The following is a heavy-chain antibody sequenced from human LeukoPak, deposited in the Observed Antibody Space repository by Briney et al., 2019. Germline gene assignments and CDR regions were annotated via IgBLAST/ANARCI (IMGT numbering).Heavy chain of an antibody. CDR1: GFTFSSYD. CDR2: ITSAGDT. Sequence: GGSLRLSCAASGFTFSSYDMHWVRQVTGKGLEWVSAITSAGDTYYPDSVKGRFTISRDTSKNTLYLQMNSLRAEDTAIYYCAMMFSGSYLYYFDYWGQGTLVTVSS. D-gene: IGHD1-26*01. J-gene: IGHJ4*02. V-gene: IGHV3-13*01. CDR3: AMMFSGSYLYYFDY.